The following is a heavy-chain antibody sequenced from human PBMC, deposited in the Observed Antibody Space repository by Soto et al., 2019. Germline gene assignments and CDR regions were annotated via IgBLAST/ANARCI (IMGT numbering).Heavy chain of an antibody. Sequence: PSETLSLTCTVSGGSISSYYWSWIRQPPGKGLEWIGYIYYSGSTNCNPSLKSRVTISVDTSKNQFSLKLSSVTAADTAVYYCARFRHDYGDYVGNDYWGQGTLVTVSS. V-gene: IGHV4-59*01. D-gene: IGHD4-17*01. CDR1: GGSISSYY. J-gene: IGHJ4*02. CDR3: ARFRHDYGDYVGNDY. CDR2: IYYSGST.